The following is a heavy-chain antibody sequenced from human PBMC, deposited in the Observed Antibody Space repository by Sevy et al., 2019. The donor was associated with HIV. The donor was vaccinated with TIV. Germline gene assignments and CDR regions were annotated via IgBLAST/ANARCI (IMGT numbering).Heavy chain of an antibody. CDR2: LSFGCGKI. D-gene: IGHD2-8*01. CDR1: GFAFYEYR. CDR3: AREGCSRPHDY. Sequence: GGSLRLSCAASGFAFYEYRMSWIRQAPGKGLEWVATLSFGCGKINYAHSVKGRFTISRDNSKNSFYLQMDNLRVEDTALYYCAREGCSRPHDYWGQGTRVTVSS. J-gene: IGHJ4*02. V-gene: IGHV3-23*01.